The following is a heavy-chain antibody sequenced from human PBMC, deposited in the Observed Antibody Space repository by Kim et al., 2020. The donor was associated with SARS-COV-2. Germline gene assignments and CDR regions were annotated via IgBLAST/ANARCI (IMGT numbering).Heavy chain of an antibody. CDR3: AKDSLNFDWKHNGLEP. J-gene: IGHJ5*02. D-gene: IGHD3-9*01. CDR2: IFVRCFSP. CDR1: GFIFSIYA. Sequence: GGSLRLSCAASGFIFSIYAMSWVRQAPVKGLAWVSAIFVRCFSPSSSSSFNVLFPISRDSSNPTLYLPMNSLRAEDTALYYCAKDSLNFDWKHNGLEPWG. V-gene: IGHV3-23*01.